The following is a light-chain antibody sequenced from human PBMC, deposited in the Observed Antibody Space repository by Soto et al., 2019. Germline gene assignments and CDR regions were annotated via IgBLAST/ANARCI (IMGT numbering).Light chain of an antibody. Sequence: DIRMTQSPSTLSTSVGDRVTITCRASQNIRGWLAWYQQKPGKAPKLLIYDASTLESGVPSRFSGSGSGTEFTLTISSLQPDDFATYYCPQYNSYSWTFGQGTTVAIK. CDR3: PQYNSYSWT. J-gene: IGKJ1*01. V-gene: IGKV1-5*01. CDR2: DAS. CDR1: QNIRGW.